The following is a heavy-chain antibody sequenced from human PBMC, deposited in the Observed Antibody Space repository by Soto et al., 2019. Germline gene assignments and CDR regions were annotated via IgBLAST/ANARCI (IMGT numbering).Heavy chain of an antibody. D-gene: IGHD2-2*01. CDR3: AKARRYCSSTSCENYYYYYGMDV. V-gene: IGHV3-23*01. Sequence: PVGSLRLSCAASGFTFSSYAMSWVRQAPGKGLEWVSAISGSGGSTYYADSVKGRFTISRDNSKNTLYLQMNSLRAEDTAVYYCAKARRYCSSTSCENYYYYYGMDVWGQGTTVTVSS. J-gene: IGHJ6*02. CDR1: GFTFSSYA. CDR2: ISGSGGST.